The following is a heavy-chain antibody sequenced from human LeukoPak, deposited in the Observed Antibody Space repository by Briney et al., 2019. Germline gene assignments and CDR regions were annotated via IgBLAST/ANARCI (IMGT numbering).Heavy chain of an antibody. CDR2: ISGSGGST. D-gene: IGHD3-16*01. Sequence: GGSLRLSCAASGFTFSSYAMSWVRQAPGKGLEWVSAISGSGGSTYYADSVKGRFTISRDNSKNTLYLQMNSLRAEDTALYHCARGKERHYGDVWGQGTTVTVSS. V-gene: IGHV3-23*01. J-gene: IGHJ6*02. CDR1: GFTFSSYA. CDR3: ARGKERHYGDV.